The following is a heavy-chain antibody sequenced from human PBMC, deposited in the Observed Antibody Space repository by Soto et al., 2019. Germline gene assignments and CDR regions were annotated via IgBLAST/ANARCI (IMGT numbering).Heavy chain of an antibody. CDR3: ARSTYYDILTGSYYYYAMDV. CDR1: GFTVGSNY. V-gene: IGHV3-53*01. Sequence: GVLRLSCAASGFTVGSNYMSWVRQAPGKGLEWVSVIYSEGTPYYADSVKGRFTISGENSNNTLYLHMNNLRAEDTAVYYCARSTYYDILTGSYYYYAMDVWGQGTTVTVSS. D-gene: IGHD3-9*01. J-gene: IGHJ6*02. CDR2: IYSEGTP.